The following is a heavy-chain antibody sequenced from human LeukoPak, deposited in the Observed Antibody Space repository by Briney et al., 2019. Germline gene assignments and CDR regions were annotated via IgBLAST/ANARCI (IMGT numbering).Heavy chain of an antibody. CDR1: AASISRDY. V-gene: IGHV4-59*01. CDR3: ARVGAGVPAARIKGGYYFDY. CDR2: IYYSGST. Sequence: SETLSLTCTVSAASISRDYWSSIRQPPGKGLEWHAFIYYSGSTNSNPSLKSRVTISGDTSKNQFSLKLSSVTAADTAVYYCARVGAGVPAARIKGGYYFDYWGQGTLVTVSS. D-gene: IGHD2-2*01. J-gene: IGHJ4*02.